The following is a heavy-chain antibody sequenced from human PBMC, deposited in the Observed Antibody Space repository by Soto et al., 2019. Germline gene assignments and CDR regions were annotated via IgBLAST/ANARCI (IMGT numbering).Heavy chain of an antibody. Sequence: SVEVSCKACGGAFSSCASRWVRQAPGRGLEWMGGIIPIFGTANYAQKFQGRVTITADKSTSTAYMELSSLRSEDTAVYYCARQCSTVVTGAFDIWGQRTMVTVS. CDR2: IIPIFGTA. J-gene: IGHJ3*02. CDR1: GGAFSSCA. CDR3: ARQCSTVVTGAFDI. V-gene: IGHV1-69*06. D-gene: IGHD2-15*01.